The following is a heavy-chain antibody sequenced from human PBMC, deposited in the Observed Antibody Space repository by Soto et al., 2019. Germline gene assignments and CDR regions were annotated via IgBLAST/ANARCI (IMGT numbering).Heavy chain of an antibody. CDR1: GFTFGSNG. CDR3: ARFTGGDPSGCFDY. D-gene: IGHD3-22*01. J-gene: IGHJ4*02. Sequence: QVHLVESGGGVVQPGKSLRLSCAASGFTFGSNGMHWVRQAPGKGLEGVAVIWFDGSKEYYADSVKGRFIISRDNSKNMLYLQMNSLRPDDTGVYYCARFTGGDPSGCFDYWGQGTLVTVSS. V-gene: IGHV3-33*01. CDR2: IWFDGSKE.